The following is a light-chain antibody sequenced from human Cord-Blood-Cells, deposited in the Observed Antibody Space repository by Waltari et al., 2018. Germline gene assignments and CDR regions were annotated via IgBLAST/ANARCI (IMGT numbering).Light chain of an antibody. CDR3: QQYGSSRET. V-gene: IGKV3-20*01. CDR1: QSVSSNY. CDR2: GAS. Sequence: IVLTQSPGTLSLSPGERATLSCRASQSVSSNYLAWYQQKPGQAPRLLIYGASSRATGIPDRFSGSGSGTDFTLTISRLEPEDFAVYYCQQYGSSRETFGQGTKLEIK. J-gene: IGKJ2*01.